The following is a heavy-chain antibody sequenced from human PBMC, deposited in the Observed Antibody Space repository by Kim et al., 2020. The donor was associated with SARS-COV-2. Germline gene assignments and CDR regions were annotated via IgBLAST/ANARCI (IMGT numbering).Heavy chain of an antibody. J-gene: IGHJ4*02. V-gene: IGHV3-30*02. CDR3: AKWDSSSCH. Sequence: SNKYCADYVQGRFTISRDNSKNTLYLQMNSLRAYDTAVYYCAKWDSSSCHWGQGTLVTVSS. D-gene: IGHD6-13*01. CDR2: SNK.